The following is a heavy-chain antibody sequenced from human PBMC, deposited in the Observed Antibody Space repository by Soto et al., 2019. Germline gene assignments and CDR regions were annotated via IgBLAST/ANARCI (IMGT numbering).Heavy chain of an antibody. Sequence: GSLRLSCAVSGSIISSFAMHWVRRAPGKGLEWVAFISYDGSNKYYADSVTGRFTISRDNSKNTVYLQMNSLRAGDTAVYYCARGDGHTYGTFFDYWGQGTLV. CDR1: GSIISSFA. J-gene: IGHJ4*02. CDR2: ISYDGSNK. D-gene: IGHD5-18*01. V-gene: IGHV3-30-3*01. CDR3: ARGDGHTYGTFFDY.